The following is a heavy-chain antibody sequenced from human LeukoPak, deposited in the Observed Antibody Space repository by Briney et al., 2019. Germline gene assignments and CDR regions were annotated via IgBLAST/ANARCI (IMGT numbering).Heavy chain of an antibody. CDR2: IYYTGST. J-gene: IGHJ4*02. CDR3: ARLKLYGHFDY. Sequence: PGGSLRLSCAASGFTVSSNYMSWIRQPPGKGLEWIAYIYYTGSTNYNPSLKSRVTISIDTSKNHLSLKLTSVTAADTAVYYCARLKLYGHFDYWGQGTLVTVSS. CDR1: GFTVSSNY. D-gene: IGHD2/OR15-2a*01. V-gene: IGHV4-59*08.